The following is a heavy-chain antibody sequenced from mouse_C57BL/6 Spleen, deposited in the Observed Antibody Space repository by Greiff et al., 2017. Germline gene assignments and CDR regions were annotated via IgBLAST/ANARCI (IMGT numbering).Heavy chain of an antibody. CDR2: INPYNGGT. Sequence: VQLQQSGPVLVKPGASVKMSCKASGYTFTDYYMNWVKQSHGKSLEWIGVINPYNGGTSYNQKFKGKATLTVDKSSSTAYMELNSLTSEDSAVYYCARGGGNLDYWGQGTTLTVSS. CDR3: ARGGGNLDY. V-gene: IGHV1-19*01. J-gene: IGHJ2*01. CDR1: GYTFTDYY. D-gene: IGHD1-1*02.